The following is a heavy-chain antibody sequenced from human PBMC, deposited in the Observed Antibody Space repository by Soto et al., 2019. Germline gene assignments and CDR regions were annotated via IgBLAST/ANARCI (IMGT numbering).Heavy chain of an antibody. D-gene: IGHD5-18*01. CDR3: AREGDSTAMLVYGMDV. CDR2: IWYDGSNK. CDR1: GFTFSSYG. J-gene: IGHJ6*02. Sequence: QVQLVESGGGVVQPGRSLRLSCAASGFTFSSYGMHWVRQAPGKGLEWVADIWYDGSNKYYADSVKGRFTISRDNSKNTLYLQMNSLRAEDTAVYYCAREGDSTAMLVYGMDVWGQGTTVTVSS. V-gene: IGHV3-33*01.